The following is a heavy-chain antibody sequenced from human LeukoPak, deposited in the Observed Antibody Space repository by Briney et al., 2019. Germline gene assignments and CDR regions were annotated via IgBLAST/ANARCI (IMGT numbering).Heavy chain of an antibody. Sequence: GGSLRLSCSASRFTCRDQPMTWFRQAPGKGLEWIGFIRSSPYGATTESAASVKGRFTISGDDSKSIASLQMNKLKTDDTAVYYCAKGYSYSDYWGQGTLVTVSS. CDR3: AKGYSYSDY. J-gene: IGHJ4*02. CDR1: RFTCRDQP. D-gene: IGHD5-18*01. V-gene: IGHV3-49*03. CDR2: IRSSPYGATT.